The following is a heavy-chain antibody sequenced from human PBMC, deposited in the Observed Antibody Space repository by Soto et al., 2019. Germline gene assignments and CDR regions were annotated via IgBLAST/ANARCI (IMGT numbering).Heavy chain of an antibody. CDR1: GYTFTSYA. CDR2: INAGNGNT. D-gene: IGHD6-19*01. Sequence: ASVKVSCKASGYTFTSYAMHWGRPAPGQRLEWMGWINAGNGNTKYSQKFQGRVTITRDTSASTAYMELSSLRSEDTAVYYCARDRSSGWYGSGYWGQGTLVTVSS. J-gene: IGHJ4*02. CDR3: ARDRSSGWYGSGY. V-gene: IGHV1-3*01.